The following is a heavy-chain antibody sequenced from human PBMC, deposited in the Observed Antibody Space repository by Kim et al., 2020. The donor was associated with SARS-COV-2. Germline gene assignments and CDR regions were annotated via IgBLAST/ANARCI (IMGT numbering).Heavy chain of an antibody. V-gene: IGHV3-9*01. CDR3: AKVGWETGYFDC. CDR2: I. Sequence: IGYADSVKGRFTISRDNAKSSLYLQMNSLTTEDTAFYYCAKVGWETGYFDCWGQGTLVTVSS. J-gene: IGHJ4*02. D-gene: IGHD6-19*01.